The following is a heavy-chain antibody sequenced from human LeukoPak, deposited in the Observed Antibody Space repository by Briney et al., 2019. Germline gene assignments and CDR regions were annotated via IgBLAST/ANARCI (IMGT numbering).Heavy chain of an antibody. Sequence: PGGSLRLSCAASGFTVSSNYMSWVRQAPGKGLEWVSVIYSGGSTYYADSVMGRFTISRDNSKNTLYLQMNSLRAEDTAVYYCASTPGGHCSGGSCYHYYYMDVWGKGTTVTVSS. J-gene: IGHJ6*03. D-gene: IGHD2-15*01. CDR1: GFTVSSNY. V-gene: IGHV3-53*01. CDR2: IYSGGST. CDR3: ASTPGGHCSGGSCYHYYYMDV.